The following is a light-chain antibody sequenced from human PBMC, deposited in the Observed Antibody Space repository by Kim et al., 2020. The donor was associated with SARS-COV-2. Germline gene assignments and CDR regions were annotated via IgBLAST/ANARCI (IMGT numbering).Light chain of an antibody. Sequence: EIVLTQSPATLSLSPGERATLACRASQSVYTYLAWYQQKPGQAPRLLIYDASNRATGIPARFSGSGSGTDFTLTISSLEPEDSAVYYCQQRSDWPPLTFGGGTKVEI. CDR1: QSVYTY. CDR3: QQRSDWPPLT. J-gene: IGKJ4*01. V-gene: IGKV3-11*01. CDR2: DAS.